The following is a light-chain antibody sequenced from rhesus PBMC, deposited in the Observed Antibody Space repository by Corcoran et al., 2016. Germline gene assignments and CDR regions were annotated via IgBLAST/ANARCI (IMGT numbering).Light chain of an antibody. CDR3: LQHNSYPYS. CDR2: DES. Sequence: DIQMTQSPSSLSASVGDTVTITCRASPGISSYLNWFQTQPGKAPKVLIYDESSLESGVPSRFSGSGSGTDFTLTVSSLQPEDFAAYYCLQHNSYPYSFGQGTKVEIK. J-gene: IGKJ2*01. V-gene: IGKV1-28*03. CDR1: PGISSY.